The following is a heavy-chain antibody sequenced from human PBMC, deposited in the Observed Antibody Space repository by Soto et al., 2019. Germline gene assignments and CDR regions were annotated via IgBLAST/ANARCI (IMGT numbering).Heavy chain of an antibody. Sequence: PSESLALTCTVSGGCVRSARDYWSWIRQPPGKGLEWIGYIYYSGSTNYNPSLKSRVTISVDTSKNQFSLKLSSVTAADTAVYYCASSSSKHPYYYYGMDVWGQGTTVTVSS. J-gene: IGHJ6*02. CDR3: ASSSSKHPYYYYGMDV. V-gene: IGHV4-61*01. CDR1: GGCVRSARDY. CDR2: IYYSGST. D-gene: IGHD6-6*01.